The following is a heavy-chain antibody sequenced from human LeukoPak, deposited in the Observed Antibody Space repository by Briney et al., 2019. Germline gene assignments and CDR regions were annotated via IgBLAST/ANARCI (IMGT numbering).Heavy chain of an antibody. J-gene: IGHJ6*02. CDR1: AFTFSSYW. CDR3: ARGEFAWIQGSYGMNV. V-gene: IGHV3-74*01. CDR2: IKGDESSI. Sequence: PGGSLRLFCAASAFTFSSYWMHWVRQAPGKGLEWVSRIKGDESSINYADSVEGRFTISRDNAKNTVYLHLNSLRVEDTAVYYCARGEFAWIQGSYGMNVWGQGTTVTVSS. D-gene: IGHD5-18*01.